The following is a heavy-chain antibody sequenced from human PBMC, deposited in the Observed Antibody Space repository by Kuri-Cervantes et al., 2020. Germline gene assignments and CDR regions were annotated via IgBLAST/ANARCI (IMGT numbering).Heavy chain of an antibody. Sequence: SQTLSLTCAVYGGSFRGYYWSWIRQPPGKGLEWIGEINHSGSTNYNPSLKSRVTISVDTSKNQFSLKLSSVSAADTAVYYCVQGKYWGSVFDYWGQGTLVTVSS. J-gene: IGHJ4*02. CDR1: GGSFRGYY. V-gene: IGHV4-34*01. D-gene: IGHD7-27*01. CDR2: INHSGST. CDR3: VQGKYWGSVFDY.